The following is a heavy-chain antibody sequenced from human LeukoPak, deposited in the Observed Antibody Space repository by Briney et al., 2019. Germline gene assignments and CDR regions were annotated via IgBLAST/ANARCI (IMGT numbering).Heavy chain of an antibody. Sequence: PGGSLRLSCAASGFTVSSNYMNWVRQAPGEGLEWVSVIYSGGSTYYADSVKGRFTISRDNSRNTLYLQMDSLRAEDTAVYYCAREQNDFESDYWGQGTLVTVSS. CDR3: AREQNDFESDY. J-gene: IGHJ4*02. D-gene: IGHD3-3*01. CDR2: IYSGGST. V-gene: IGHV3-53*01. CDR1: GFTVSSNY.